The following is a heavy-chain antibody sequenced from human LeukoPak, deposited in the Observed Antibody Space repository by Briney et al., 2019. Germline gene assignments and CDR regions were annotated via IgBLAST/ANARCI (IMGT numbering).Heavy chain of an antibody. D-gene: IGHD3-16*02. CDR3: ARGGEITFGGVIVTPDD. CDR1: GYTFTGYY. CDR2: INPNSGGT. Sequence: ASVKVFCKASGYTFTGYYMHWVRQAPGQGLEWMGRINPNSGGTNYAQKFQGRVTMTRDTSISTAYMELSRLRSDGTAVYYCARGGEITFGGVIVTPDDWGQGTLVTVSS. V-gene: IGHV1-2*06. J-gene: IGHJ4*02.